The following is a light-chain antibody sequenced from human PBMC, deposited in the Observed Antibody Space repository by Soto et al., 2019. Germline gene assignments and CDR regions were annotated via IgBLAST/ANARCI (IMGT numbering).Light chain of an antibody. CDR3: TSYGGRDNLL. CDR2: DVN. J-gene: IGLJ2*01. Sequence: QSALTQPPSASGSPGQSGTISCTGTSSDVGGYNYVSWFQQHPGKAPKLIMFDVNKRPGGVPDRFSGSKSGNTASLTVSGLQADDEADYYCTSYGGRDNLLFGGGTKLTVL. CDR1: SSDVGGYNY. V-gene: IGLV2-8*01.